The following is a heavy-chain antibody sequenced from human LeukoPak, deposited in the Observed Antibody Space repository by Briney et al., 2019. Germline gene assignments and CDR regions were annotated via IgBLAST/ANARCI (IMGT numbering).Heavy chain of an antibody. D-gene: IGHD2-2*01. Sequence: PGGSLRLSCAASGFTFSSYGMHWVRQAPGKGLEWVAFIRYDGSNKYYADSVKGRFTISRDNSKNTLYLQMNSLRAEDTAVYYCAKDAQGWYQLLWNDAFDIWGQGTMVTVSS. CDR1: GFTFSSYG. CDR3: AKDAQGWYQLLWNDAFDI. J-gene: IGHJ3*02. V-gene: IGHV3-30*02. CDR2: IRYDGSNK.